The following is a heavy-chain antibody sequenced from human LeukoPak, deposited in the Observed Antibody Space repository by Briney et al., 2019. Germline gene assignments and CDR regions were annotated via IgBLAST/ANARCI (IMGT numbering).Heavy chain of an antibody. J-gene: IGHJ3*02. D-gene: IGHD6-13*01. CDR3: ARTSSSSWNSAFDI. CDR1: GYTFTSYY. V-gene: IGHV1-46*01. Sequence: ASVKVSCKASGYTFTSYYVHWVRQAPGHGLEWMGIINPSGGSTSYAQKFQGRVTMTRGTSTTTVYMELSSLRSEDTAVYFCARTSSSSWNSAFDIWGQGTMVTVSS. CDR2: INPSGGST.